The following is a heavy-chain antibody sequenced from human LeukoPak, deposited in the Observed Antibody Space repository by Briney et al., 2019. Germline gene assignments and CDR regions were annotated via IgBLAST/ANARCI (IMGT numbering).Heavy chain of an antibody. CDR2: FDPEDGET. D-gene: IGHD4-11*01. Sequence: ASVKVSCKVSGYTFTELSMHWVQQAPGKGLEWMGGFDPEDGETIYAQKFQGRVTMTEDTSTDTAYMELSSLRSEDTAVYYCATAHEPHDYSPDAFDIWGQGTMVTVSS. CDR1: GYTFTELS. CDR3: ATAHEPHDYSPDAFDI. V-gene: IGHV1-24*01. J-gene: IGHJ3*02.